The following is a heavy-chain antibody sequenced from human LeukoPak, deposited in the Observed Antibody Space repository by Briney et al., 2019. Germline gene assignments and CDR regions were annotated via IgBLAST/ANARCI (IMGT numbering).Heavy chain of an antibody. J-gene: IGHJ4*02. CDR3: ARGQLERRYFDY. CDR2: MNPNRGDT. CDR1: GYTFTSYD. V-gene: IGHV1-8*01. D-gene: IGHD1-1*01. Sequence: ASVKVSCKASGYTFTSYDIHWVRQATGQGLEWMGRMNPNRGDTDYAQKFQGRVTITTDESTSTAYMELSSLRSEDTAVYYCARGQLERRYFDYWGQGTLVTVSS.